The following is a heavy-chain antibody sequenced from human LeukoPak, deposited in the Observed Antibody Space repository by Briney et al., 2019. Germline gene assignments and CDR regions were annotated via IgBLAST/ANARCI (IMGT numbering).Heavy chain of an antibody. CDR3: TGDNFDSSVKFDY. CDR1: GFTFSGSA. J-gene: IGHJ4*02. V-gene: IGHV3-73*01. CDR2: IGSKANNYAT. D-gene: IGHD3-22*01. Sequence: PGGSLRLSCVVSGFTFSGSAVHWVRQASGKGLEGVGRIGSKANNYATAYAASVKGRFTISRDDSKNTAYLQMNSLKTEDTAVYYCTGDNFDSSVKFDYWGQGTLVTVSS.